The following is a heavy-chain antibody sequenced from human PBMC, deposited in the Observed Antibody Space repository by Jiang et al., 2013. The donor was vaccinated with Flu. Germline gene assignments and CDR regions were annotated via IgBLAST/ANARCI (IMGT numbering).Heavy chain of an antibody. D-gene: IGHD1-26*01. J-gene: IGHJ4*02. Sequence: ETLSLTCTVSGGSISSSSYYWGWIRQPPGKGLEWIGSIYYSGSTYYNPSLKSRVTVSVDTSKNQFSLKLSSVTAADTAVYYCARHGREVGGSPHIYYFDYWGQGTLVTVSS. CDR3: ARHGREVGGSPHIYYFDY. V-gene: IGHV4-39*01. CDR1: GGSISSSSYY. CDR2: IYYSGST.